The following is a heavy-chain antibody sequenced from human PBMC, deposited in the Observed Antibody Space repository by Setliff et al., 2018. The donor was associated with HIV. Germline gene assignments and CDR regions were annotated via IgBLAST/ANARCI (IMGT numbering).Heavy chain of an antibody. CDR2: IRSKAYGGTT. Sequence: PGGSLRLSCTVSGFTFGDYAMSWVRQAPGKGLEWVGFIRSKAYGGTTEYAASLKGRFTISRDDSKSIAYLQMNSLRTEDTAVYYCVKDRGSGSFAFDIWGQGTLVTVSS. D-gene: IGHD1-26*01. J-gene: IGHJ3*02. CDR3: VKDRGSGSFAFDI. V-gene: IGHV3-49*04. CDR1: GFTFGDYA.